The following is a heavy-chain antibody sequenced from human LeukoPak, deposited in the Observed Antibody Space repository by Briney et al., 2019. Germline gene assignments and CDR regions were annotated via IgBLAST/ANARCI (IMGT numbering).Heavy chain of an antibody. Sequence: PGGSLRLSCAASGFTFSTYGMHGVRQAPGKGLEGGAVISSDGSDKYYTDSVKGRFTISRDNSKNTLYLQMSSLRADDTALYYCAKERLGATTPNPDYWGQGTLVTVSS. D-gene: IGHD1-26*01. CDR2: ISSDGSDK. CDR3: AKERLGATTPNPDY. J-gene: IGHJ4*02. V-gene: IGHV3-30*18. CDR1: GFTFSTYG.